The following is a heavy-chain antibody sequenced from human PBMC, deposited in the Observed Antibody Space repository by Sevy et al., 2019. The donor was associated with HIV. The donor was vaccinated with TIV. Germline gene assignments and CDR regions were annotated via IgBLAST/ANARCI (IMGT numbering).Heavy chain of an antibody. Sequence: ASVKVSCKASGYTFTGYYMHWVRQAPGQGLEWMGWINPNSGGTNYAQKFQGRVTMTRDTSISTAYMELGRLRSDDTAGYYCARVCSEVVAAKRIYYYYGMDVWGQGTTVTVSS. D-gene: IGHD2-15*01. J-gene: IGHJ6*02. V-gene: IGHV1-2*02. CDR1: GYTFTGYY. CDR2: INPNSGGT. CDR3: ARVCSEVVAAKRIYYYYGMDV.